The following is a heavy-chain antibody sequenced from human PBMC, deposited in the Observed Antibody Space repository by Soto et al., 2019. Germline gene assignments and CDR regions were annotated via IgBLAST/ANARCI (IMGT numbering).Heavy chain of an antibody. CDR2: IIPILGIA. CDR3: ARDGVDTAMVKPWLNYYGMDV. Sequence: QVQLVQSGAEVKKPGSSVKVSCKASGGTFSSYTISWVRQAPGQGLEWMGRIIPILGIANYAQKFQGRVTITADKSTSTAYVELSSLRSEDTAVYYCARDGVDTAMVKPWLNYYGMDVWGQGTTVTVSS. V-gene: IGHV1-69*08. CDR1: GGTFSSYT. J-gene: IGHJ6*02. D-gene: IGHD5-18*01.